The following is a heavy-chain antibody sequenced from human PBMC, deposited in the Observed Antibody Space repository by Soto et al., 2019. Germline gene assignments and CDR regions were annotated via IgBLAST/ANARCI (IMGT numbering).Heavy chain of an antibody. CDR3: ARQQWLVLNAFDI. CDR1: GGSISSYY. J-gene: IGHJ3*02. Sequence: QVQLQESGPGLVKPSETLSLTCTVSGGSISSYYWSWIRQPPGKGLEWIGYIYYSGSTNYNPSLKSRVTISVDTSKNQFSLKLSSVSAADTAVYYCARQQWLVLNAFDIWGQGTMVTVSS. V-gene: IGHV4-59*01. CDR2: IYYSGST. D-gene: IGHD6-19*01.